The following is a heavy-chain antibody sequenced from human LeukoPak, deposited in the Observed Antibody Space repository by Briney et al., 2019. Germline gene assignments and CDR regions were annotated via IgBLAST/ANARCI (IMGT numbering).Heavy chain of an antibody. Sequence: ASVKVSCKASGYTFTSYGISWVRQAPGQGLEWMGWINPNSGGTKYAQKFQGRVTMTRDTSISTAYMELSRLRSDDTAVYYCARGTRYYYYGMDVWGQGTTVTVSS. J-gene: IGHJ6*02. V-gene: IGHV1-2*02. CDR1: GYTFTSYG. CDR3: ARGTRYYYYGMDV. D-gene: IGHD1-14*01. CDR2: INPNSGGT.